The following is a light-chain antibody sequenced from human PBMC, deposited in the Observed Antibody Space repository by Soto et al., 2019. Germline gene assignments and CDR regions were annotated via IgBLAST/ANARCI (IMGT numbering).Light chain of an antibody. Sequence: DIQMTQSPSTLSASVGDRVTITCRASQSVTNWLAWYQQKPGKAPNLLIYDASRLQSGIPSRFSGSGSGTESTLTISSLQPDDFATYYCQQYNTYPYTFGQGTKLEIK. CDR3: QQYNTYPYT. J-gene: IGKJ2*01. V-gene: IGKV1-5*01. CDR2: DAS. CDR1: QSVTNW.